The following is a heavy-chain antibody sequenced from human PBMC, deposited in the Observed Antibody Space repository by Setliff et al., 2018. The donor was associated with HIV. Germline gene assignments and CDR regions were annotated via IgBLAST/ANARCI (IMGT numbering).Heavy chain of an antibody. V-gene: IGHV4-61*01. J-gene: IGHJ4*02. CDR1: GGSVSSGSYY. CDR2: IYYSGST. Sequence: PSETLSLTCTVSGGSVSSGSYYWSWIRQPPGKGVEWTGYIYYSGSTNYNPSLKSRVTISVDTSKNQFSLKLSSVTAADTAVYYFARSIGGIWKGYFDYWGQGTLVTVSS. CDR3: ARSIGGIWKGYFDY. D-gene: IGHD2-15*01.